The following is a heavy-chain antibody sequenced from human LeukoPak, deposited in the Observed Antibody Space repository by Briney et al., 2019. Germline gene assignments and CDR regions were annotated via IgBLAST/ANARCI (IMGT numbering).Heavy chain of an antibody. Sequence: GGSLRLSCAASGFTFSSYAMSWVRQAPGKGLEWVSVISATATYYADSVKGRFTISRDTSRNTLYLQMNSLRADDTDVYYCAKGQGSGSYPFDYWGQGTLVTVSS. CDR3: AKGQGSGSYPFDY. CDR1: GFTFSSYA. D-gene: IGHD3-16*02. J-gene: IGHJ4*02. CDR2: ISATAT. V-gene: IGHV3-23*01.